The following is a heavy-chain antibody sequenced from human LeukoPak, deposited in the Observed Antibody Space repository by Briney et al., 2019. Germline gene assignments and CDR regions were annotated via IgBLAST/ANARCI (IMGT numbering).Heavy chain of an antibody. CDR3: ARAVDNYYYYYMDV. Sequence: SETLSLTCTVSGYSISSGYYWGWIRQPPGKGLEWIGSIYHSGSTYYNPSLKSRVTISVDTSKNQFSLKLSSVTAADTAVYYCARAVDNYYYYYMDVWGKGTTVTVSS. CDR2: IYHSGST. D-gene: IGHD2-2*01. CDR1: GYSISSGYY. J-gene: IGHJ6*03. V-gene: IGHV4-38-2*02.